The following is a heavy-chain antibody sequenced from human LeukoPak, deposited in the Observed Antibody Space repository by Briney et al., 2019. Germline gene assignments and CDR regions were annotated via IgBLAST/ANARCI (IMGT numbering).Heavy chain of an antibody. V-gene: IGHV3-7*03. Sequence: GGSLRLSCAASGFTFSSYWMSWVRQAPGKGLEWVANIKQDGSEKYYVDSVKGRFTISRDNAKNSLYLQMNSLRAEDTAVYYCLGYCSGGSCYEGGYWGQGTLVTVSS. CDR2: IKQDGSEK. J-gene: IGHJ4*02. CDR1: GFTFSSYW. D-gene: IGHD2-15*01. CDR3: LGYCSGGSCYEGGY.